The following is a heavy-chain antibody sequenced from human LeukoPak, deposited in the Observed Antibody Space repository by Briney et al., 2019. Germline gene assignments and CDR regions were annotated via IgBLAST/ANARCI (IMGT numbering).Heavy chain of an antibody. CDR2: ISSSSSYI. CDR3: AKQGQWLAYAFDI. J-gene: IGHJ3*02. D-gene: IGHD6-19*01. Sequence: GGSLRLSCAAAGFTFSSYSMNWVRQAPGKGLECVSSISSSSSYIYYADSVKGRFTISRDNAKNSLYLQMNSLRAEDTAVYYCAKQGQWLAYAFDIWGQGTMVTVSS. CDR1: GFTFSSYS. V-gene: IGHV3-21*01.